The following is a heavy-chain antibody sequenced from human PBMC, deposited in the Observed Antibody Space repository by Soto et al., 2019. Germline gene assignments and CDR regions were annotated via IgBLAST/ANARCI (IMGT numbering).Heavy chain of an antibody. CDR3: ARAFCSSSSCYAARFEP. D-gene: IGHD2-2*01. Sequence: PGGSLRLSCAASGFTFSSYAMHWVRQAPGKGLEWVAVISSDGSNTYYADSVKGRFTISRDNSKNTLYQQMNSLGAEDTAVYYCARAFCSSSSCYAARFEPWGQGTLVTVSS. V-gene: IGHV3-30-3*01. J-gene: IGHJ5*02. CDR2: ISSDGSNT. CDR1: GFTFSSYA.